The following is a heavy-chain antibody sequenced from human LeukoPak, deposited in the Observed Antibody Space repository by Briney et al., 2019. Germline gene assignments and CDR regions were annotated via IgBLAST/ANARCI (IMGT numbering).Heavy chain of an antibody. CDR2: ISAYNGNT. Sequence: ASVKVSCKASGYTFTGYYMHWVRQAPGQGLEWMGWISAYNGNTNYAQKLQGRVTMTTDTSTSTAYMELRSLRSDDTAVYYCARGSDWFLAPDYWGQGTLVTVSS. CDR3: ARGSDWFLAPDY. V-gene: IGHV1-18*04. D-gene: IGHD3-9*01. J-gene: IGHJ4*02. CDR1: GYTFTGYY.